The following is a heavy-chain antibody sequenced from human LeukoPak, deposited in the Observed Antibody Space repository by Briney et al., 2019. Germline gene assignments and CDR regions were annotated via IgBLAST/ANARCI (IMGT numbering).Heavy chain of an antibody. Sequence: GGSPRLSCVASGFTFSNYAMSWVRQAPGKGLEWVSAITGSGTNRYYADSLKGRFTTPRDNSKNTVFLQMNSLRHEDTAIYYCVIWGDYDVLTGYYVPDYWGQGTLVTVAS. V-gene: IGHV3-23*01. CDR2: ITGSGTNR. CDR1: GFTFSNYA. J-gene: IGHJ4*02. D-gene: IGHD3-9*01. CDR3: VIWGDYDVLTGYYVPDY.